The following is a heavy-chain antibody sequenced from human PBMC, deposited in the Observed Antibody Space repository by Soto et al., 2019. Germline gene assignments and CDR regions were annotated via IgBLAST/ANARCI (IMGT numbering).Heavy chain of an antibody. CDR1: GYTFTSYG. D-gene: IGHD6-13*01. V-gene: IGHV1-18*01. J-gene: IGHJ4*02. Sequence: QVQLVQSGAEVKKPGASLKVSCKASGYTFTSYGISWVRQAPGQGLECMGWISAYSGNPHYAQKVQGRVTMTTDTSTSTAYMELRSLRSDDTAVYYCARDLAAGMIDYWGQGTLVTVSS. CDR3: ARDLAAGMIDY. CDR2: ISAYSGNP.